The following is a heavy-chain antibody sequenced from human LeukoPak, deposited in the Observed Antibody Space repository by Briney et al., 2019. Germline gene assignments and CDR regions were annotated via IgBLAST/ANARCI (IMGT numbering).Heavy chain of an antibody. CDR2: ISGSGNNT. V-gene: IGHV3-23*01. CDR3: ARNHYITMIVVAALDI. J-gene: IGHJ3*02. CDR1: GFTFTNYA. D-gene: IGHD3-22*01. Sequence: GGSLRLSCTASGFTFTNYAMSWVRQAPGKGLEWVSAISGSGNNTYYTNSVTGRFTISRDNSKNTLYLQMNSLRAEDTAVYYCARNHYITMIVVAALDIWGQGTMVTVSS.